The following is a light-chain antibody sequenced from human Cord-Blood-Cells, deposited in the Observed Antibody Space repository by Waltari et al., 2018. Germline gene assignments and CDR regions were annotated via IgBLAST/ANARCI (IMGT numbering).Light chain of an antibody. CDR3: CSYAGSYTFV. Sequence: QSALTQPRPVSGSPGQSVTISCTGTSSDVGGYNYVSWYQQHPGKAPKFLIYDVSKRPAGVPVRFAGSKSGNAASLSICGLQAGDEADYYCCSYAGSYTFVFGGGTKLTVL. J-gene: IGLJ2*01. CDR1: SSDVGGYNY. CDR2: DVS. V-gene: IGLV2-11*01.